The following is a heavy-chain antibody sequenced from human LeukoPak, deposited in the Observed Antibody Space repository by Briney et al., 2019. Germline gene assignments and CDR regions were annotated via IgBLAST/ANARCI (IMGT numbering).Heavy chain of an antibody. Sequence: QLGGSLRLSCVASGFTFSTYWMNWVRQAPGKGLERVGTISPDGSDKYYVDSVKGRFTISRDNAKTSLYLQINSLRADDTALYFCARGIVVVVGASDHFDYWGQGTLVTVSS. J-gene: IGHJ4*02. V-gene: IGHV3-7*01. CDR1: GFTFSTYW. CDR3: ARGIVVVVGASDHFDY. CDR2: ISPDGSDK. D-gene: IGHD2-15*01.